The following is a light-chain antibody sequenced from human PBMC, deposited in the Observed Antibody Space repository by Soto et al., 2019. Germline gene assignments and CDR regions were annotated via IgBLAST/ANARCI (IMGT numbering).Light chain of an antibody. Sequence: QSVLTQPPSASGSPGQSVTISCTGTSSDVGGYDYVSWYQQHPGKAPKLMIHEVSERPSGVSHRFSGSKSGNTASLTISGFQAEDEADYFCSSYTTNKTLLFGGGTKVTVL. CDR3: SSYTTNKTLL. J-gene: IGLJ2*01. CDR2: EVS. V-gene: IGLV2-14*01. CDR1: SSDVGGYDY.